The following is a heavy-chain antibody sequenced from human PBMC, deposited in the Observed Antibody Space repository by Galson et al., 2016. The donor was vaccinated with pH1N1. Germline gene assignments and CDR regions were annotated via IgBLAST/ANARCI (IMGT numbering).Heavy chain of an antibody. Sequence: SLRLSCAASGFTFSSYSMNWVRQAPGKGLEWVSSISSSSSYIYYADSVKGRFTISRDNSKNTLYLQMNNLRADDTAVYFCARIVATAIGLRGEQNWYFDFWGRGTPVTVSS. J-gene: IGHJ2*01. CDR1: GFTFSSYS. V-gene: IGHV3-21*01. D-gene: IGHD2-21*02. CDR2: ISSSSSYI. CDR3: ARIVATAIGLRGEQNWYFDF.